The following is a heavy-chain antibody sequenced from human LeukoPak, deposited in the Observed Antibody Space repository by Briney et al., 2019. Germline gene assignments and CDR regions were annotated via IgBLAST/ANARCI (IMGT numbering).Heavy chain of an antibody. D-gene: IGHD6-19*01. J-gene: IGHJ4*02. V-gene: IGHV3-23*01. CDR2: ISGSGGST. CDR3: AKDRYSSGCYYFDY. Sequence: PSETLSLTRTVSGGSISSYYWSWVRQAPGKGLEWVSAISGSGGSTYYADSVKGRFTISRDNSKNTLYLQMNSLRAEDTAVYYCAKDRYSSGCYYFDYWGQGTLVTVSS. CDR1: GGSISSYY.